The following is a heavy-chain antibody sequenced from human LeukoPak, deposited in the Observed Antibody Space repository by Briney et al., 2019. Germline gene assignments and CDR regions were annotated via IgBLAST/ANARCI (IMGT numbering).Heavy chain of an antibody. V-gene: IGHV3-53*01. Sequence: GGSLRLSCAASGFTVSSNYMSWVRQAPGKGLEWVSVIYSGGSTYYADSVKGRFTISRDNSKNTLYLQMNSLRAEDTAVYYCASWIMITPWDDYHGAFDIWGQGTMVTVSS. CDR1: GFTVSSNY. CDR3: ASWIMITPWDDYHGAFDI. J-gene: IGHJ3*02. D-gene: IGHD3-16*01. CDR2: IYSGGST.